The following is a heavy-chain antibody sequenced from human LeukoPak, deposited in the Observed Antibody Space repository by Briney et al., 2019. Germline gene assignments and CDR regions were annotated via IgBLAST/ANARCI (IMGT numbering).Heavy chain of an antibody. D-gene: IGHD4-11*01. CDR3: ARGPRTVTTPVFDY. J-gene: IGHJ4*02. CDR2: ISAYNGNT. V-gene: IGHV1-18*01. CDR1: GYTFTSYG. Sequence: ASVNVSCKASGYTFTSYGISWVRQAPGQGLEWMGWISAYNGNTNYAQILQGRVTMTTDTSTSTAYMELGSLRSDDTAVYYCARGPRTVTTPVFDYWGQGTLVTVSS.